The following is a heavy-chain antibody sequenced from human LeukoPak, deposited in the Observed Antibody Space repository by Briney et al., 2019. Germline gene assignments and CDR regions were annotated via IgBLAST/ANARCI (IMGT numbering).Heavy chain of an antibody. Sequence: SETLSLTCTVSGGSISSSSYYWGWIRQPPGKGLEWIGSIYYSGSTYYNPSLKSRVTISVDTSKNQFSLKLSSVTAADTAVYYCARDGRRDGYNYVPFDYWGQGTLVTVSS. CDR2: IYYSGST. CDR1: GGSISSSSYY. J-gene: IGHJ4*02. V-gene: IGHV4-39*02. CDR3: ARDGRRDGYNYVPFDY. D-gene: IGHD5-24*01.